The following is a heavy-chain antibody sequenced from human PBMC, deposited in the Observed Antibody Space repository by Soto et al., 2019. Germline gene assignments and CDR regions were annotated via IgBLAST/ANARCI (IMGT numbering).Heavy chain of an antibody. CDR3: ATGTAAPAH. CDR2: ISTSGGTT. Sequence: VGTLRLTCPASAFTSRNFDMSWVRQAPGKGLEWVSGISTSGGTTYYADSVKGRFTSSRDNSKNTLYLQMTSLRAEDTAVYYRATGTAAPAHWGQGNLVTVSS. V-gene: IGHV3-23*01. D-gene: IGHD6-13*01. CDR1: AFTSRNFD. J-gene: IGHJ1*01.